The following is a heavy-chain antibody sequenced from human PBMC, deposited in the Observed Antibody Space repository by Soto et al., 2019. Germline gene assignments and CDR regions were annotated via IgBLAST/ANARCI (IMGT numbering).Heavy chain of an antibody. J-gene: IGHJ5*02. CDR3: ERKTRSGYSYGEFDG. Sequence: SVKVSCNASGSTLTIYYVSWGLQAPGQGLEWMGWISAYNGNTNYAQKLQGRVNMTTDTSTSTAYMELRSLRSDDTAVYYCERKTRSGYSYGEFDGWGQGTLVTVSS. CDR1: GSTLTIYY. D-gene: IGHD5-18*01. V-gene: IGHV1-18*01. CDR2: ISAYNGNT.